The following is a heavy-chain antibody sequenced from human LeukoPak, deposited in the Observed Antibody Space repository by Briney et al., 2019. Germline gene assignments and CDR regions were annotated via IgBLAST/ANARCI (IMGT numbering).Heavy chain of an antibody. D-gene: IGHD3-9*01. Sequence: SVKVSCKASGYTFTSYGISWVRQAPGQGLEWMGRIIPIFGTANYAQKFQGRVTITTDESTSTAYMELSSLRSEDTAVYYCARSLTGGVYYFDYWGQGTLVTVSS. CDR1: GYTFTSYG. V-gene: IGHV1-69*05. CDR3: ARSLTGGVYYFDY. CDR2: IIPIFGTA. J-gene: IGHJ4*02.